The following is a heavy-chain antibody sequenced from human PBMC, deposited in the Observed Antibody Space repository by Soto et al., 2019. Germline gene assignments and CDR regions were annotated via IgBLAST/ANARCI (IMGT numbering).Heavy chain of an antibody. CDR3: TTGSTSTKNY. D-gene: IGHD6-6*01. J-gene: IGHJ4*02. Sequence: EVQLVESGGGLVIHGGSLRLSCAASGFTFSNAWLSWVRQAPGKGLEWVGRIKSKTDGGTTDYTAPVKGRFTISRDDSKNTLYLQMNSLKIEDTAVYYCTTGSTSTKNYWGQGTLVTVSS. CDR1: GFTFSNAW. V-gene: IGHV3-15*01. CDR2: IKSKTDGGTT.